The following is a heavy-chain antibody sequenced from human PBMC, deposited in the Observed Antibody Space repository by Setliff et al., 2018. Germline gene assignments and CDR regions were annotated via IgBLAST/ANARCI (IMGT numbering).Heavy chain of an antibody. CDR2: IHYRGTT. V-gene: IGHV4-39*01. D-gene: IGHD5-18*01. J-gene: IGHJ4*02. CDR3: ARLPPLHTPMALTFDY. CDR1: GASISTTYYY. Sequence: LSLTCSVSGASISTTYYYWAWIRQPPGKGLEWIGRIHYRGTTYSNASLASRLTISVDTSKNQFSLELRSVTAADTAVYYCARLPPLHTPMALTFDYWGQGILVTVSS.